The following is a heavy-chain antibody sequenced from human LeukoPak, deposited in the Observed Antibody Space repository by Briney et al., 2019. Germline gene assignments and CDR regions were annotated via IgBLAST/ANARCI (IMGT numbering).Heavy chain of an antibody. D-gene: IGHD3-9*01. Sequence: ASLKVSCKASGYTFTSYGISWVRQAPGQGLEWMGWISAYNGNTSYALNFQARVTMTTDTSTSTAYMELRSLRSDDTAVYYCARDGNYNILTGFYTYYFDYWGQGTLVTVSS. J-gene: IGHJ4*02. CDR3: ARDGNYNILTGFYTYYFDY. CDR1: GYTFTSYG. V-gene: IGHV1-18*01. CDR2: ISAYNGNT.